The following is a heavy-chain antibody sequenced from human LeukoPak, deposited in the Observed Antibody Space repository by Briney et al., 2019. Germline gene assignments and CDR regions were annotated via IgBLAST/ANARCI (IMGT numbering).Heavy chain of an antibody. J-gene: IGHJ6*02. CDR2: ISASGGST. Sequence: PGGSLRLSCAASGFTFSTYAMTWVRLAPGRGLEWVSAISASGGSTSYADSVKGRFTISRDNSKNTLYLQMNSLRAEDTAVYYCAKATYYDYLKAGYYYGMDVWGQGTTVTVSS. D-gene: IGHD3-16*01. CDR3: AKATYYDYLKAGYYYGMDV. CDR1: GFTFSTYA. V-gene: IGHV3-23*01.